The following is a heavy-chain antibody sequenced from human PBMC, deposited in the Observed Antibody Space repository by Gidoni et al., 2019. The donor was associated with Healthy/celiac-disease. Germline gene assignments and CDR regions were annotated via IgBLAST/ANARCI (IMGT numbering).Heavy chain of an antibody. CDR3: ARAGGCSSTSCYYYYYGMDV. J-gene: IGHJ6*02. CDR2: IIPIFGTA. D-gene: IGHD2-2*01. Sequence: QVQLVQSGAEVKKPGSSVKVSCKASGGTFSTYAIRWVRQAPGQGLEWMGGIIPIFGTANYAQKFQGRVTITADESTSTAYMELSSLRSEDTAVYYCARAGGCSSTSCYYYYYGMDVWGQGTTVTVSS. CDR1: GGTFSTYA. V-gene: IGHV1-69*01.